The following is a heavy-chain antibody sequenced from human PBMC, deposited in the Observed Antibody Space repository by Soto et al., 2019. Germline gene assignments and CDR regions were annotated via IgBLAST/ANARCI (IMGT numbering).Heavy chain of an antibody. CDR1: GGSFSGYY. J-gene: IGHJ4*02. V-gene: IGHV4-34*01. Sequence: QVQLQKWGAGLLKPSETLSLTCAVYGGSFSGYYWSWIRQPPGKGLEWIGEINHSGSTNYNPSLKRRVTISVDTSTNQFSLKLSSVTAADTVVYYCASCGGYYHLFDYWGQGTLVTVSS. CDR2: INHSGST. CDR3: ASCGGYYHLFDY. D-gene: IGHD3-22*01.